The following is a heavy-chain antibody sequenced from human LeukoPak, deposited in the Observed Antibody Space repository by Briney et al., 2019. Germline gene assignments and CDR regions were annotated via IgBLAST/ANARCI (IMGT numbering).Heavy chain of an antibody. V-gene: IGHV3-30-3*01. CDR1: GFTFSSYS. Sequence: GGSLRLSCAASGFTFSSYSMHWVRQAPGEGLEWVAVISYDGGNRYYADSVKGRFTISRDNAKNSLDLQMNSLRAEDTAVYYCAINPPAGCSGGSCPLDYWGQGTLVTVSS. CDR3: AINPPAGCSGGSCPLDY. J-gene: IGHJ4*02. CDR2: ISYDGGNR. D-gene: IGHD2-15*01.